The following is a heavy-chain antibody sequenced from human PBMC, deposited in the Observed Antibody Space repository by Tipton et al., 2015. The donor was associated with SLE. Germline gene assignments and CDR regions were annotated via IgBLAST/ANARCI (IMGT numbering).Heavy chain of an antibody. CDR3: ARGARGPDY. Sequence: RSLRLSCTASGFIFGDYAMSWFRQAPGKGLEWVGFIRSKVYGGTSEYAASVKGRFSISIDDSKRIGYLQMNSLKTEDTAVYYCARGARGPDYWGQGTLVTVSS. CDR2: IRSKVYGGTS. CDR1: GFIFGDYA. V-gene: IGHV3-49*03. J-gene: IGHJ4*02. D-gene: IGHD6-6*01.